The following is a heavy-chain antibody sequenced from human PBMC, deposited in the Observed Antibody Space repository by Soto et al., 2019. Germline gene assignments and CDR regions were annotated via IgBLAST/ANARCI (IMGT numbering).Heavy chain of an antibody. D-gene: IGHD6-6*01. CDR3: AVYEPRHWFDS. Sequence: EVQLVESGGDLVQPGGSLRLSCAASGFTVSNNYMTWVRQAPGKGLEWVSLIYVGGYTYYADSVKGSFTISRDNSKNTLYLQMNSLRAEDTAVYYCAVYEPRHWFDSWGQGTLVTVSS. CDR2: IYVGGYT. CDR1: GFTVSNNY. J-gene: IGHJ5*01. V-gene: IGHV3-66*01.